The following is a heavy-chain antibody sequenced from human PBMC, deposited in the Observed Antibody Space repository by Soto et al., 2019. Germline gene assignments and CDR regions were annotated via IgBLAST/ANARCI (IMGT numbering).Heavy chain of an antibody. CDR3: ARVRSKLFDY. Sequence: SETLSLTSTVSGDSISTFYWIWIRQPPGKGLEWIGYIHYSGSTNYNPSLKSQVIISVDTSKNQFSLKLSSVTPADTAESFCARVRSKLFDYWGQGTLVTVSS. J-gene: IGHJ4*02. CDR2: IHYSGST. D-gene: IGHD4-17*01. V-gene: IGHV4-59*01. CDR1: GDSISTFY.